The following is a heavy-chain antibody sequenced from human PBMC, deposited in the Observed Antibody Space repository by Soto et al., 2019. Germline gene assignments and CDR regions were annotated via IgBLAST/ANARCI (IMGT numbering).Heavy chain of an antibody. CDR2: LSGSGGNT. CDR3: ARDPGCTSTSCYTGVLDY. J-gene: IGHJ4*02. CDR1: GFTFNNDV. V-gene: IGHV3-23*01. D-gene: IGHD2-2*02. Sequence: GGSLRLSCAASGFTFNNDVMSWVRLAPGNGLEWVSSLSGSGGNTYYADSVKGRFTISRDNAKNSLFLQMNSLRAEDTAVYYCARDPGCTSTSCYTGVLDYWGQGTLVTVSS.